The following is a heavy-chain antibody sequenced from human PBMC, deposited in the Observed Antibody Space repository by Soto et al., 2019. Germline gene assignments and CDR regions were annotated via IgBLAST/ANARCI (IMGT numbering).Heavy chain of an antibody. CDR3: TRDRCSGTSCYFRY. CDR2: ISYDGSKK. Sequence: PGGSLRLSSSASGFNLSSSAMNWVRQAPGKGLEWLSVISYDGSKKYYADSVKGRFTISRDDSKNTLYLQMHSLRADDTAVYYCTRDRCSGTSCYFRYWGQGTLVTVSS. CDR1: GFNLSSSA. V-gene: IGHV3-30-3*01. D-gene: IGHD2-2*01. J-gene: IGHJ4*02.